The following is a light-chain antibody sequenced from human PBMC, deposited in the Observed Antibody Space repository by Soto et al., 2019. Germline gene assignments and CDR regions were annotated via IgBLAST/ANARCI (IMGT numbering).Light chain of an antibody. CDR2: DEY. Sequence: ELVMTHSPATLSVSPVERANLSRRASQSVKTFLVWYQQRPGQAPRLLIHDEYHRAAGITDRFSGSGSGKDFTITISSIENEDFEVYYCQQRSNWPPTCGQGPRREIK. CDR1: QSVKTF. J-gene: IGKJ5*01. V-gene: IGKV3-11*01. CDR3: QQRSNWPPT.